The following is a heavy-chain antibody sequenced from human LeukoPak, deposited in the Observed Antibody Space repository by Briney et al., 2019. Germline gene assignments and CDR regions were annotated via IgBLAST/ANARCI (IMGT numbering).Heavy chain of an antibody. CDR1: GFTFSSYW. J-gene: IGHJ4*02. D-gene: IGHD6-19*01. CDR2: IKQDGSEK. V-gene: IGHV3-7*01. CDR3: ARDKVGGSMAGSNFDY. Sequence: PGGSLRLSCAASGFTFSSYWMSWVRQAPGKGLEWVANIKQDGSEKYYVDSAKGRFTISRDNAKNSLFLQMNSLRGEDTAVYYCARDKVGGSMAGSNFDYWGQGTLVTVSS.